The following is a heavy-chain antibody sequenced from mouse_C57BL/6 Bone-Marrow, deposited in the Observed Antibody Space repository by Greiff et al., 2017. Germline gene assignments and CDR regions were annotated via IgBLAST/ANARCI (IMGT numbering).Heavy chain of an antibody. J-gene: IGHJ1*03. CDR3: AREDGYWYFDV. CDR2: ISSGGSYT. CDR1: GFTFSSYG. D-gene: IGHD1-1*01. Sequence: EVMLVESGGDLVKPGGSLKLSCAASGFTFSSYGMSWVRQTPDKRLEWVATISSGGSYTYYPDSVKGRFTISRDNAKNTLYLQMSSLKSEHTAMYYCAREDGYWYFDVWGTGTTVTVSS. V-gene: IGHV5-6*01.